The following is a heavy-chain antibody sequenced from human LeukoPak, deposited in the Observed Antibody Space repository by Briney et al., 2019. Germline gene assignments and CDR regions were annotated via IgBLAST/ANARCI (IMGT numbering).Heavy chain of an antibody. CDR2: IRYDGSKS. CDR3: AKDDSSGYYPY. J-gene: IGHJ4*02. V-gene: IGHV3-30*02. Sequence: GGSLRLSCAASGFTFNSYGMHWVRQAPGKGLEWVAFIRYDGSKSYFADSVKGRFALSRDNSKNTLYLQMSSLRPEDTAVYFCAKDDSSGYYPYWGQGTLVTVSS. D-gene: IGHD3-22*01. CDR1: GFTFNSYG.